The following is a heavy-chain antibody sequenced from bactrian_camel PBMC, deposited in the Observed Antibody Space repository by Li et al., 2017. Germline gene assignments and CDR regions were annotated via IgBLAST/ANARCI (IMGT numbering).Heavy chain of an antibody. J-gene: IGHJ4*01. D-gene: IGHD6*01. V-gene: IGHV3-3*01. CDR3: AGGRAGSWACDTNSTITT. CDR2: IYAYGGGT. Sequence: HVQLVESGGGPVQAGGSLRLTCDASRYTYSSNCMGWLRQAPGQEREVVASIYAYGGGTHYADSVKGRFTIAQGRSKDTIYLEMNSLKPEDTAIYYCAGGRAGSWACDTNSTITTGARGPRSPSP. CDR1: RYTYSSNC.